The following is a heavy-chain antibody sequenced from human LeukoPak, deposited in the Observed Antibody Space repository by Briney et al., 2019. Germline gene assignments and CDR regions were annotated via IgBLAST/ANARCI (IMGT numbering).Heavy chain of an antibody. J-gene: IGHJ4*02. CDR1: GGSISTSNYY. Sequence: SETLSLTCTVSGGSISTSNYYWGWIRQPPGKGLEWIGNIFYSGSTYYSPSLKSRVTISVDKSKNQFSLNFNSMSAADSAVYYCAANGYYTIEYWGQGTLVTVSS. CDR3: AANGYYTIEY. D-gene: IGHD1-26*01. CDR2: IFYSGST. V-gene: IGHV4-39*07.